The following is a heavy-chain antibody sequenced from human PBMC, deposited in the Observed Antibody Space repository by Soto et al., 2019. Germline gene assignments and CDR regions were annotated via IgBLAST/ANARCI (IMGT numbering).Heavy chain of an antibody. Sequence: QVQLQESGPGLVKPSETLSLTCTVSGASISRDHWHWIRQPPGKGREWIGEYSGTSNYNPSLRSRVTISVDTSNNQVSLKLSSVTAADTAVYYCATYTAGGGGRGYWGQGTLVTVSS. CDR3: ATYTAGGGGRGY. V-gene: IGHV4-59*08. CDR1: GASISRDH. J-gene: IGHJ4*02. D-gene: IGHD3-16*01. CDR2: EYSGTS.